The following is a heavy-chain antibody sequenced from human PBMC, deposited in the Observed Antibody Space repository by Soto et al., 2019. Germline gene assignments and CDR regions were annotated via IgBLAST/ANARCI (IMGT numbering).Heavy chain of an antibody. J-gene: IGHJ4*02. CDR1: GYTFTSYG. D-gene: IGHD2-21*02. CDR3: ARRDSPLDY. V-gene: IGHV1-18*01. CDR2: ISAYNGHT. Sequence: VQLVQSGAEVKKPGASVKVSCKASGYTFTSYGISWVRQAPGQGLEWMGWISAYNGHTNYAQKLQARATMPTDTSTRTAYLGPRSLRSDDTAVYYCARRDSPLDYWGQGTLVTVSS.